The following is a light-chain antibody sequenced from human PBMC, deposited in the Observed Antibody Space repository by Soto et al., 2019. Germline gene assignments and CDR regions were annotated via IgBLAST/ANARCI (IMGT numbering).Light chain of an antibody. CDR2: DTS. CDR3: QQYGSSPRT. V-gene: IGKV3-20*01. CDR1: QSVRDND. J-gene: IGKJ1*01. Sequence: EIVLTQSPGTVSLSPGERATLSCRPSQSVRDNDLAWYQQKPGQAPSLLIFDTSRRATGIPDRFTASGSGTDFALTISSPETQDIAVYFFQQYGSSPRTFGQETKVDIK.